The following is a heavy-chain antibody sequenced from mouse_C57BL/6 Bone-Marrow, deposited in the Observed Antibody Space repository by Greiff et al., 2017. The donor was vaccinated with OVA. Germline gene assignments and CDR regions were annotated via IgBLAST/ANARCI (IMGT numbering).Heavy chain of an antibody. CDR2: IYPGSGST. J-gene: IGHJ2*01. CDR1: GYTFTSYW. Sequence: QVQLQQPGAELVKPGASVKMSCKASGYTFTSYWITWVKQRPGQGLEWIGDIYPGSGSTNYNEKFKSKATLTVYTSSSTAYMQLSSLTSENSAVDYGARPEIYGCYIHFDYWGQGTTLTVSS. V-gene: IGHV1-55*01. D-gene: IGHD2-3*01. CDR3: ARPEIYGCYIHFDY.